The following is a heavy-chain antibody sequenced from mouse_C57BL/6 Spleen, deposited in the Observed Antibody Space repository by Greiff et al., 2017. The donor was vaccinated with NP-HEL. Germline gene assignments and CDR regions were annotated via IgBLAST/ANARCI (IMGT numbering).Heavy chain of an antibody. J-gene: IGHJ4*01. V-gene: IGHV1-81*01. Sequence: VQLQQSGAELARPGASVKLSCKASGYTFTSYGISWVKQRTGQGLEWIGEIYPRSGNTYYNEKFKGKATLTADKSSSTAYMELRSLTSEDSAVYFCARIYGSSYDAMDYWGQGTSVTVSS. CDR1: GYTFTSYG. CDR3: ARIYGSSYDAMDY. CDR2: IYPRSGNT. D-gene: IGHD1-1*01.